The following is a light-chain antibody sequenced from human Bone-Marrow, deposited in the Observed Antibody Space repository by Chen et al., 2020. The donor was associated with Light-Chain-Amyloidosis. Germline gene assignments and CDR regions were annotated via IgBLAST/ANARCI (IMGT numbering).Light chain of an antibody. Sequence: SALTQPASGSGSPGQSITSSCTGTSSDVGGDNHVSWYQQHPDKAPKLMIYEVTNRPSWVPDRFSGSKSDNTASLTISGLQTEDEADYFCSSYTITNTLVFGSGTRGTVL. V-gene: IGLV2-14*01. CDR2: EVT. J-gene: IGLJ1*01. CDR1: SSDVGGDNH. CDR3: SSYTITNTLV.